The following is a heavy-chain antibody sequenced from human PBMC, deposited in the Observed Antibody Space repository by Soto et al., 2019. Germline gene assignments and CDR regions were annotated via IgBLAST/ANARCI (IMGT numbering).Heavy chain of an antibody. CDR1: GGSISGSY. D-gene: IGHD6-19*01. Sequence: LSLTCSVSGGSISGSYWSWIRQSPGKGLEWLGYDYYTGSTNYSPSLRSRVSISVDTSKNEFSLRLSSVTAADTAVYFCARSVAVPGAHIDYWGQGTQVTVSS. J-gene: IGHJ4*02. V-gene: IGHV4-59*01. CDR3: ARSVAVPGAHIDY. CDR2: DYYTGST.